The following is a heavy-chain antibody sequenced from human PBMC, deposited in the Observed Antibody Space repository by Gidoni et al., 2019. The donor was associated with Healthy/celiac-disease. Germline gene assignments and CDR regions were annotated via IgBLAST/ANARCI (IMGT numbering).Heavy chain of an antibody. J-gene: IGHJ4*02. D-gene: IGHD2-2*01. V-gene: IGHV4-34*01. CDR1: VGSFRVYY. CDR3: ASGGGLIVVVPAAMRFDY. CDR2: INHSGST. Sequence: QVQLQQWGAGLLEPSETLSLTCAVYVGSFRVYYWSWIRQPPGKGLEWIGEINHSGSTNYNPSLKSRVTISVDTSKNQFSLKLSSVTAADTAVYYCASGGGLIVVVPAAMRFDYWGQGTLVTVSS.